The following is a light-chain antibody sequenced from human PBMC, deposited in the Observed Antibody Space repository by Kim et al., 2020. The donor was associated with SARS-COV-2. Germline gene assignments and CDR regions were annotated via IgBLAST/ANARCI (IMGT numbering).Light chain of an antibody. J-gene: IGKJ1*01. CDR1: RNIATW. CDR3: QQYKSYPWT. V-gene: IGKV1-5*03. CDR2: KAS. Sequence: SASIGDRVTITCRASRNIATWVAWYQQKPGEAPRLLIYKASNLKSGVPSRFSGSGSGTEITLTTDSLQADDLATYYCQQYKSYPWTFGQGTKLEI.